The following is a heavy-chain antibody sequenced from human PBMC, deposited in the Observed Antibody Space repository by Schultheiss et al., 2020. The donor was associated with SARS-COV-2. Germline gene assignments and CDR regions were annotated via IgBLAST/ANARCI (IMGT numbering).Heavy chain of an antibody. CDR2: ISSNGGST. J-gene: IGHJ4*02. Sequence: GGSLRLSCSASGFTFSSYAMHWVRQAPGKGLEYVSAISSNGGSTYYADSVKGRFTISRDNSKNTLYLQMSSLRAEDTAVYYCARPSGSYWEGYFDYWGQGTLVTVSS. CDR3: ARPSGSYWEGYFDY. V-gene: IGHV3-64D*06. D-gene: IGHD1-26*01. CDR1: GFTFSSYA.